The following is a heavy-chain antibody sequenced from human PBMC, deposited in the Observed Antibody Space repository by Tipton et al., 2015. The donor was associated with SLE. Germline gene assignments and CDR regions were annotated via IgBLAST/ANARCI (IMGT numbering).Heavy chain of an antibody. D-gene: IGHD7-27*01. CDR1: GGSISTINW. Sequence: TLSLTCAVSGGSISTINWWSWVRQPPGKGLEWIGEINHSGSTNYNPSLKSRVTISVDTSKNQFSLKLSSVTAADTAVYYCARLRLTGDLWYFDLWGRGTLVTVSS. CDR3: ARLRLTGDLWYFDL. V-gene: IGHV4-4*02. CDR2: INHSGST. J-gene: IGHJ2*01.